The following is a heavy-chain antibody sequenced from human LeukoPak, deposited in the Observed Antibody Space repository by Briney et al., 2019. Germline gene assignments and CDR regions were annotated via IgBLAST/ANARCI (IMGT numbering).Heavy chain of an antibody. J-gene: IGHJ4*02. CDR3: AKVVTGYCSSTSCPFDS. Sequence: GGSLRLSWAASGFTFSTYGMDWVRQALGKGLEWVAYIRYDGSNKNYADSVKGRFTISRDNSKNTLYLQMSSLRAEDTAVYYCAKVVTGYCSSTSCPFDSWGQGTLVTVSS. CDR2: IRYDGSNK. V-gene: IGHV3-30*02. D-gene: IGHD2-2*01. CDR1: GFTFSTYG.